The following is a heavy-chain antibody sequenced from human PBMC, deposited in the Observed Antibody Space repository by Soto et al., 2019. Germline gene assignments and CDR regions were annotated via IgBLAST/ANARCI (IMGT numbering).Heavy chain of an antibody. CDR2: IYYSGST. D-gene: IGHD3-10*01. CDR3: ARTEIYWVSMIRGLIVRFDP. Sequence: SETLSLTCTVSGGSISSGDYYWSWIRQPPGKGLEWIGYIYYSGSTYYNPSLKSRVTISLDTSKNQFSLSLSSVTAADTAMYYCARTEIYWVSMIRGLIVRFDPWGQGTLVTVSS. CDR1: GGSISSGDYY. J-gene: IGHJ5*02. V-gene: IGHV4-30-4*02.